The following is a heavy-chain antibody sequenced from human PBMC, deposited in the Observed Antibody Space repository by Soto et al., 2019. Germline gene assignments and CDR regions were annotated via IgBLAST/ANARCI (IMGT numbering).Heavy chain of an antibody. CDR3: ARVGIAAAAFDP. D-gene: IGHD6-13*01. V-gene: IGHV3-21*01. Sequence: VGSLRLSCAASGFTFSSYSMNWVRRAPGKGLEWVSSISSSSSYIYYADSVKGRFTISRDNAKNSLYLQMNSLRAEDTAVYYCARVGIAAAAFDPWGQGTLVTVSS. CDR2: ISSSSSYI. CDR1: GFTFSSYS. J-gene: IGHJ5*02.